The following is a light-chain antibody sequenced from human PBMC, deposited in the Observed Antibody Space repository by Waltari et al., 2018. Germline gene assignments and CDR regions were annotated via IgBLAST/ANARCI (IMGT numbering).Light chain of an antibody. Sequence: IQLTQSPSSLSASVGERVTITCRATQGISNYLIWYRQKPGKAPEVLIYETSTLQSGVPSRFSGSGSGTDFTLTISSLQPEDFATYFCQQSNNFPYTFGQGTKLEIK. CDR2: ETS. V-gene: IGKV1-9*01. J-gene: IGKJ2*01. CDR1: QGISNY. CDR3: QQSNNFPYT.